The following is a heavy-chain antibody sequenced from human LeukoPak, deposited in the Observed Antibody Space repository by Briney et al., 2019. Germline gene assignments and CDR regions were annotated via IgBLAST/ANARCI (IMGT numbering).Heavy chain of an antibody. J-gene: IGHJ4*02. V-gene: IGHV4-59*01. Sequence: NPSETLSLTCTVSGDSISSYYWSWIRQPPGKGLEWIGYIYYSGRTNYNPSLKSRVTISVDTSKNQFSLKQSSVTAADTAVYYCTRVGIQWFFDYWGQGTLVTVSS. CDR2: IYYSGRT. D-gene: IGHD3-22*01. CDR1: GDSISSYY. CDR3: TRVGIQWFFDY.